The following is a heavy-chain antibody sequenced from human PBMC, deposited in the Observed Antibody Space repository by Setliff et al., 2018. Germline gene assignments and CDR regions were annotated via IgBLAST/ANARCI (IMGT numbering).Heavy chain of an antibody. CDR3: AREQWLDPPGYYYMDV. D-gene: IGHD6-19*01. CDR2: IYIGGSA. Sequence: SETLSLTCTASGGSISSYYWSWIRQPAGKGLEWIGHIYIGGSANYNPSLKSRVAMSIDTSKNQFSLKLNSVTAADMAVYYCAREQWLDPPGYYYMDVWAKGTTVTVSS. J-gene: IGHJ6*03. V-gene: IGHV4-4*07. CDR1: GGSISSYY.